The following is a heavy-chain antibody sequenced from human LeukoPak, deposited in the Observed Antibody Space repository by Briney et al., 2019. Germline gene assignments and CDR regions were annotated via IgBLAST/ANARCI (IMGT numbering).Heavy chain of an antibody. CDR1: GYTFTGYY. CDR3: AAGGLYDLLPC. J-gene: IGHJ1*01. CDR2: INPSGGST. Sequence: ASVKVSCKASGYTFTGYYIHWLRQAPDKGLKWMGIINPSGGSTSYAQKFQGRVTMTEDASTDTAYMELSSLKSEDTAVYYCAAGGLYDLLPCWGQGTLVTVSS. D-gene: IGHD3-3*01. V-gene: IGHV1-46*01.